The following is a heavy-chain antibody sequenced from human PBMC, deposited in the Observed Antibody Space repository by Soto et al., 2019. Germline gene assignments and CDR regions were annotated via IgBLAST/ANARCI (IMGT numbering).Heavy chain of an antibody. J-gene: IGHJ4*02. Sequence: QEQLVESGGGVVQPGRSLKLSCIASGFTFSNYAMHWVRQAPGKGLDWVAVISYDGTNKYYADSVKGRFTISRDNSKNTLFLQMNFLSVEDTSVYYCAKASTVTKVLHWGQGTLVAVSS. V-gene: IGHV3-30*04. D-gene: IGHD4-17*01. CDR1: GFTFSNYA. CDR3: AKASTVTKVLH. CDR2: ISYDGTNK.